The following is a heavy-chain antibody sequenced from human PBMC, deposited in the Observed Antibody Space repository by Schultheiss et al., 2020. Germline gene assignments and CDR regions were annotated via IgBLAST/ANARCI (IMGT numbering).Heavy chain of an antibody. CDR1: GFTFSSYG. V-gene: IGHV3-21*01. J-gene: IGHJ5*02. CDR2: ISKTSTYI. D-gene: IGHD3-10*01. Sequence: GGSLRLSCAASGFTFSSYGMHWVRQAPGKGLEWVASISKTSTYIYHADSVKGRFTISRDNSKNTLYLQMNSLRAEDTAVYYCARSYYYGSINWFDPWGQGTLVTVSS. CDR3: ARSYYYGSINWFDP.